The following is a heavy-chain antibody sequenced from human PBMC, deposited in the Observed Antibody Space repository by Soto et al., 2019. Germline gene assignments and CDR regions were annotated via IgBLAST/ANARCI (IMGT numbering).Heavy chain of an antibody. J-gene: IGHJ6*02. V-gene: IGHV1-18*01. Sequence: QVQLVQSGAEVKKHGASVKVSCKASGYTFTSYDISWVREAPGQGLEWMGLISPYTGNTNYAQKLQGRVTMTTDTSTSTAYMELRSLRSDDTAVYYCARERGTTVTSYYYYGMDVWGQGTTVTVSS. CDR3: ARERGTTVTSYYYYGMDV. CDR2: ISPYTGNT. CDR1: GYTFTSYD. D-gene: IGHD4-17*01.